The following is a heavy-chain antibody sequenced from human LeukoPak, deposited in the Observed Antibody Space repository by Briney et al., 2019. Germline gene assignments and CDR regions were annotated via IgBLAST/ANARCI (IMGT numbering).Heavy chain of an antibody. CDR2: INWNGGST. V-gene: IGHV3-20*01. Sequence: GGSLRLSCAASGFTFDDYGMSWVRQAPGKGLEWVSGINWNGGSTGYADSVKGRFTISRDNAKNSLYLQMNSLRAEDTALYHCARERGDKYSSSSDPLDAFDIWGQGTMVTVSS. D-gene: IGHD6-6*01. CDR3: ARERGDKYSSSSDPLDAFDI. CDR1: GFTFDDYG. J-gene: IGHJ3*02.